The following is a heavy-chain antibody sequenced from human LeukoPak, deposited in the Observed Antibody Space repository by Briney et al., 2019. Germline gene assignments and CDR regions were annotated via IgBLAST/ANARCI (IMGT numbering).Heavy chain of an antibody. Sequence: PSETLSLTCTVSGGSISSSSYYWGWIRQPPGKGLEWIGSVYYSASTYYNPSLKSRVTISVDTSKNQFSLKLSSVTAADTAVYYCARVLKPRSSILYSDNYYFDYWGQGTLVTVSS. CDR3: ARVLKPRSSILYSDNYYFDY. V-gene: IGHV4-39*01. CDR1: GGSISSSSYY. D-gene: IGHD1-26*01. J-gene: IGHJ4*02. CDR2: VYYSAST.